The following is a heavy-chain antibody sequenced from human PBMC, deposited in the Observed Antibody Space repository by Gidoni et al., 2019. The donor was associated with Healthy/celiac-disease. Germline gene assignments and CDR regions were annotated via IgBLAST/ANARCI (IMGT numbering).Heavy chain of an antibody. CDR1: GYPFTSYA. CDR3: ARDQVRGVISYYYGMDV. CDR2: INAGNGNT. V-gene: IGHV1-3*01. D-gene: IGHD3-10*01. Sequence: QVPLVQSGAEVKKPGASVKVSCKASGYPFTSYAMHLVRQAPGQRLEWMGGINAGNGNTKYSQKFQGRGTITRDTSARTDYMELSSLRSEETAVYYWARDQVRGVISYYYGMDVWGQGTTVTVSS. J-gene: IGHJ6*02.